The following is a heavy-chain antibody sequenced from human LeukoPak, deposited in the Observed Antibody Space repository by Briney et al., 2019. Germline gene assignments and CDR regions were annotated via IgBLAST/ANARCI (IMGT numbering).Heavy chain of an antibody. D-gene: IGHD4-17*01. CDR2: ISWNSGSI. J-gene: IGHJ5*02. V-gene: IGHV3-9*01. CDR3: AKDAYGDPYNWFDP. Sequence: SLRLSCAASGFTFDDYAMHWVRQAPGKGLEWVSGISWNSGSIGYADSVKGRFTISRDNAKNSLYLQMNSLRAEDTALYYCAKDAYGDPYNWFDPWGQGTLVTVSS. CDR1: GFTFDDYA.